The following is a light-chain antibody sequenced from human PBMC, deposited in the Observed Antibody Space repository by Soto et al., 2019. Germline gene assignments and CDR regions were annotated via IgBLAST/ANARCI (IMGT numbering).Light chain of an antibody. V-gene: IGKV3-20*01. CDR1: QSVSSRY. Sequence: EIVLTQSPGTLSLSPGERATLSCRASQSVSSRYLGWYQQKPRQAPRLLIYGASSRATGIPDRFSGSGSGTDFTLTISRLEPEDFAVYYCQQHGTSSRTFGQGTKLEIK. CDR3: QQHGTSSRT. J-gene: IGKJ2*01. CDR2: GAS.